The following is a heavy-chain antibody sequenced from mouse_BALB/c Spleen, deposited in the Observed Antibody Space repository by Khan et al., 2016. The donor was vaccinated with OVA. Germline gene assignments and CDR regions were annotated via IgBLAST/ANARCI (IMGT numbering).Heavy chain of an antibody. CDR1: GYSIASDYA. D-gene: IGHD1-1*01. V-gene: IGHV3-2*02. J-gene: IGHJ2*01. CDR3: ARVYGGDFDY. Sequence: EVQLQESGPGLVKPSQSLSLTCTVTGYSIASDYAWNWIRQFPGNKLEWMGFISYSGNTNYNPSLKSRISITRDHSKNQFFLQLNSVTSEDTATYYCARVYGGDFDYWGQGTTLTVSS. CDR2: ISYSGNT.